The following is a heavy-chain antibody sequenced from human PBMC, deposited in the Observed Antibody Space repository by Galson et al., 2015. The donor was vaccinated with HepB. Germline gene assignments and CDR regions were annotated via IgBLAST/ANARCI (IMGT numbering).Heavy chain of an antibody. Sequence: SETLSLTCAVYGGSFSGYYWSWIRQPPGKGLEWIGEINHSGSTNYNPSLKSRATISVDTSKNQFSLKLSSVTAADTAVYYCAREIVVVTAQRGAFDIWGQGTMVTVSS. J-gene: IGHJ3*02. CDR2: INHSGST. V-gene: IGHV4-34*01. D-gene: IGHD2-21*02. CDR1: GGSFSGYY. CDR3: AREIVVVTAQRGAFDI.